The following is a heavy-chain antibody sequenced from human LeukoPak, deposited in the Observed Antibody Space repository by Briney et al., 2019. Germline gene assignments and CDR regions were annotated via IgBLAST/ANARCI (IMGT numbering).Heavy chain of an antibody. CDR3: AWAYTSSRHYYYYYMDV. Sequence: PGGSLRLSCAASGFTFDDYGMSWVRQAPGKGLEWVSGITWDSETTGYADSVKGRFTISRDNAKNSLYLQMNSLRAEDTALYYCAWAYTSSRHYYYYYMDVWGKGTTVTVSS. J-gene: IGHJ6*03. CDR1: GFTFDDYG. D-gene: IGHD6-13*01. CDR2: ITWDSETT. V-gene: IGHV3-20*04.